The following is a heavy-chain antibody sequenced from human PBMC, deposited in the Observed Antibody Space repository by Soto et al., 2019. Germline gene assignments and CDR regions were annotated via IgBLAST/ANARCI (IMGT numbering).Heavy chain of an antibody. D-gene: IGHD2-21*02. J-gene: IGHJ4*02. CDR1: GNTFSNYY. V-gene: IGHV1-46*03. CDR3: ARGGHVVVVTAAFDY. CDR2: INPSGGHT. Sequence: ASVKVSCKASGNTFSNYYIHWVRQAPGQGLEWMGTINPSGGHTTYAQKFLGRVTMTRDTSTSTLYMEVTRLRSEDTAVYYWARGGHVVVVTAAFDYWGQGTLVTVSS.